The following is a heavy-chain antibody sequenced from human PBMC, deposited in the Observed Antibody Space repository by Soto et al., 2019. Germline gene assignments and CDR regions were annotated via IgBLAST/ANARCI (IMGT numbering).Heavy chain of an antibody. J-gene: IGHJ4*02. CDR1: GFSLSNARMG. CDR2: IFSNDEK. D-gene: IGHD2-2*01. CDR3: ARILGYCSSTSCRRSTYYFDY. Sequence: SGPTLVNPTETLTLTCTVSGFSLSNARMGVSWIRQPPGKALEWLAHIFSNDEKSYSTSLKSRLTISKDTSKSQVVLTMTNMDPVDTATYYCARILGYCSSTSCRRSTYYFDYWGQGTLVTVSS. V-gene: IGHV2-26*01.